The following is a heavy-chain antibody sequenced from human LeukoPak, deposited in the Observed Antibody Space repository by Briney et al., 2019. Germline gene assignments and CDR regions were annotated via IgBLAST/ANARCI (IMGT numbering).Heavy chain of an antibody. V-gene: IGHV4-4*02. D-gene: IGHD1-26*01. CDR1: GGSISSSNW. Sequence: SETLSLTCAVSGGSISSSNWWSWVRQPPGKGLEWIGEINHSGSTNYNPSLKSRVTISVDTSKNQFSLKLSSVTAADTAVYYCARIMRLGAIVYWGQGTLVTVSS. J-gene: IGHJ4*02. CDR3: ARIMRLGAIVY. CDR2: INHSGST.